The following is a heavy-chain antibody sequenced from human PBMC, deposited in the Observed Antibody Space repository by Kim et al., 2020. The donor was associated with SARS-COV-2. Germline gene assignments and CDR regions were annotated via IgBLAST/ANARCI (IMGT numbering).Heavy chain of an antibody. Sequence: SRVTISVDTSKNQFSLKLSSVTAADTAVYYCARAGGYCSSTSCYGQAFDIWGQGTMVTVSS. V-gene: IGHV4-31*02. J-gene: IGHJ3*02. D-gene: IGHD2-2*01. CDR3: ARAGGYCSSTSCYGQAFDI.